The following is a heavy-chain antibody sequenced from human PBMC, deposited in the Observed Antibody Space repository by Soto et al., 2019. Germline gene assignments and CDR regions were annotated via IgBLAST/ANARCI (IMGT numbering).Heavy chain of an antibody. CDR1: GFNFSDFD. Sequence: QVQLVESGGGVVQPGRSLRLSCAASGFNFSDFDMHWVRQAPGKGLEWVAVVSYDGGNKYYADSVKGRFTISRDNSRNTLYLQMNSLRAEDTAVYFCANPFSGYYYSMDVWGQGTTVTVSS. V-gene: IGHV3-30*18. J-gene: IGHJ6*02. D-gene: IGHD1-26*01. CDR2: VSYDGGNK. CDR3: ANPFSGYYYSMDV.